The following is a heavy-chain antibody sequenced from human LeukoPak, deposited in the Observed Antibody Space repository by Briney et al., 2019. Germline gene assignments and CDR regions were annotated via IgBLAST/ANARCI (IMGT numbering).Heavy chain of an antibody. CDR1: GFTFSSYW. CDR2: IKQDGSEK. Sequence: GGSLRLSXAASGFTFSSYWMSWVRQAPGKGLEWVANIKQDGSEKYYVDSVKGRFTISRDNAKNSLYLQMNSLRAEDTAVYYCARDPSSYYYYMDVWGKGTTVTVSS. V-gene: IGHV3-7*01. J-gene: IGHJ6*03. CDR3: ARDPSSYYYYMDV.